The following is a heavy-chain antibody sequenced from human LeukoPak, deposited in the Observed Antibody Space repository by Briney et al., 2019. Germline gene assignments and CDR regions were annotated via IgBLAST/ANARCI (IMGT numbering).Heavy chain of an antibody. CDR2: VDHSGLT. CDR1: GGSFSGYY. V-gene: IGHV4-34*01. D-gene: IGHD4-23*01. Sequence: SETLSLTCALYGGSFSGYYGLWVRLAPGKGLEWLGEVDHSGLTNYKPSLKSRLTISLDMSKNQFSLRLTSVTAADTAVYYCARDGGPNNYWFDPWGQGTLVTVSS. CDR3: ARDGGPNNYWFDP. J-gene: IGHJ5*02.